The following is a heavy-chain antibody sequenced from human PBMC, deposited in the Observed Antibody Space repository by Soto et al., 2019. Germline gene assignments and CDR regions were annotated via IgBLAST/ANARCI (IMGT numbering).Heavy chain of an antibody. Sequence: EVQLLESGGGLVQPGGSLRLSCAAPGFTFSSYAMSWVRQAPGNGLEWVSAFSGSGGSTYYADPVKGRFTIYRDNSKNPLYLHMNSLRAEDSALYYCAKHPIVLVPPRLFDYWGQGTLVTVSS. D-gene: IGHD2-15*01. V-gene: IGHV3-23*01. CDR2: FSGSGGST. J-gene: IGHJ4*02. CDR1: GFTFSSYA. CDR3: AKHPIVLVPPRLFDY.